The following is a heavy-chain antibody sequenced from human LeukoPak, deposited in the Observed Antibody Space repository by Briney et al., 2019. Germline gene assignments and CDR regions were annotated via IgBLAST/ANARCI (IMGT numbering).Heavy chain of an antibody. V-gene: IGHV3-21*01. J-gene: IGHJ4*02. CDR3: ARGPDSGYEYYFDY. D-gene: IGHD5-12*01. Sequence: PGGSLRLSCAASGFTFSSYWMSWVRQAPGKGLEWVSSISSSSSYIYYADSVKGRFTISRDNAKNSLYLQMNSLRAEETAVYYCARGPDSGYEYYFDYWGQGTLVTVSS. CDR2: ISSSSSYI. CDR1: GFTFSSYW.